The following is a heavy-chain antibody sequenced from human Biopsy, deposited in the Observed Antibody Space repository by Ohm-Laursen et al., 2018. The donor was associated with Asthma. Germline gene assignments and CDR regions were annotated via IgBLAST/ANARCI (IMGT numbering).Heavy chain of an antibody. V-gene: IGHV3-30*18. J-gene: IGHJ4*02. Sequence: GQTLSLTCAASGLSFSNFGMHWVRQAPGKGLEWVAVISFDGSNEDYADSVKGRFTISRDNSKNTLFLEMNSLRPEDTAVYYCAKELFPGWELRRGPDSWGQGTLVTVSS. CDR2: ISFDGSNE. CDR1: GLSFSNFG. CDR3: AKELFPGWELRRGPDS. D-gene: IGHD1-26*01.